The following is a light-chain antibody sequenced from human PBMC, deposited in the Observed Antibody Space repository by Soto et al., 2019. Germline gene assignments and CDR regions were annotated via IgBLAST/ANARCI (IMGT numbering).Light chain of an antibody. V-gene: IGLV2-23*03. J-gene: IGLJ2*01. CDR2: EGS. CDR3: CSYAGSRNFV. Sequence: QSVLTQPASVSGSPGQSITISCTGTSSDVGSYNLVSWYQQHPGKAPKLIIYEGSKRPSGVSNRFSGSKSGNTASLTISGLQAEDEADYHCCSYAGSRNFVFGGGTKLTVL. CDR1: SSDVGSYNL.